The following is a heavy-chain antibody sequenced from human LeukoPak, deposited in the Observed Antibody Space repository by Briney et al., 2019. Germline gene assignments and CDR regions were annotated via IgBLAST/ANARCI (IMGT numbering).Heavy chain of an antibody. D-gene: IGHD1-26*01. CDR2: ISYDGTKK. V-gene: IGHV3-30*04. CDR1: GFTFSDYA. J-gene: IGHJ4*02. CDR3: ARSPLSGSPY. Sequence: GGSLRLSCAASGFTFSDYAMQWVRQAPGKGLEWVAVISYDGTKKYYADSVKGRFTISRDNSKDTLYLQMSSLRAEDTAVYYCARSPLSGSPYWGQGTLVTVSS.